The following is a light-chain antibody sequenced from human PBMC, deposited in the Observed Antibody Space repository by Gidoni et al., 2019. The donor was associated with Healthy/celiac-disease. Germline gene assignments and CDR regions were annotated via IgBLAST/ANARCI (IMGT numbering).Light chain of an antibody. J-gene: IGKJ4*01. V-gene: IGKV1-39*01. CDR3: QQSYSNPPX. CDR1: QSISSY. CDR2: AAS. Sequence: DIQMTQPPSSLSASVGDRVTITCRASQSISSYLNWYQQKPGKAPKLLIYAASSLQSGVPSRFSGSGSGTDFTLTISSLQPEDFATYYCQQSYSNPPXFXGGTKVEIK.